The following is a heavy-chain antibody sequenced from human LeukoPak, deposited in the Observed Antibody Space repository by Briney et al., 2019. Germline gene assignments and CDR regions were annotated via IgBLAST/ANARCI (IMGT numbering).Heavy chain of an antibody. J-gene: IGHJ2*01. CDR2: ISDNGAVT. CDR3: GKSSGTYSLWYFDL. CDR1: GFSFSMYS. D-gene: IGHD1-26*01. Sequence: GGSLRLSCAASGFSFSMYSMSWIRQAPGKGLEWVSVISDNGAVTFYGDSVKGRFTISRDNSKNTLYLQMNSLRAEDTAVYYCGKSSGTYSLWYFDLWGRGTLVTVSS. V-gene: IGHV3-23*01.